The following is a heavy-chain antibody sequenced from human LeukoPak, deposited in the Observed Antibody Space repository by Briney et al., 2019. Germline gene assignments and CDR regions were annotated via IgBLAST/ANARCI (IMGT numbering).Heavy chain of an antibody. CDR1: GGTFSSYA. Sequence: SVKVSCKASGGTFSSYAISWVRQAPGQGLEWMGGIIPIFGTANYAQKFQGRVTITTDESTSTAYMELSSLRSEDTAVYYCARVPAAIFSSGWFDPWGQGTLVTVSS. J-gene: IGHJ5*02. CDR3: ARVPAAIFSSGWFDP. V-gene: IGHV1-69*05. CDR2: IIPIFGTA. D-gene: IGHD2-2*01.